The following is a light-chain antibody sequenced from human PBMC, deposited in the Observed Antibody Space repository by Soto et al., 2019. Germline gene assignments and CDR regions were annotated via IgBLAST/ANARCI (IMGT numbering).Light chain of an antibody. J-gene: IGLJ2*01. CDR3: CSYAASSTSVV. V-gene: IGLV2-23*01. Sequence: QSVLAQPASVSGSPGQSIAISCTGTSSDLGSYNVVSWYQQRPGKAPKLMIYEATKPPSGVSHRFSGSNSGNTASLTISGLQADDEADYCGCSYAASSTSVVFGGGTKVTVL. CDR2: EAT. CDR1: SSDLGSYNV.